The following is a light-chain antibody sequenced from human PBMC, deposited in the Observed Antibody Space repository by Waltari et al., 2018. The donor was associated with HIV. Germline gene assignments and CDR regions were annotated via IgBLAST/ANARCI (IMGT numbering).Light chain of an antibody. Sequence: EIVLTQSPATLSLSPGERVSLSCRASQTVGSSLAWYQQKPGQAPRLLIYDASNRATGIPARFSGSGSGTDFTLTINSLEPEDFAVYYCQQRVYLDTFGQGTKLEIK. V-gene: IGKV3-11*01. CDR1: QTVGSS. CDR2: DAS. CDR3: QQRVYLDT. J-gene: IGKJ2*01.